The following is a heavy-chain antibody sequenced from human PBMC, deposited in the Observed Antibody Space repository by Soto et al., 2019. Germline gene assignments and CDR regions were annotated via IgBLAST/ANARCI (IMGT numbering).Heavy chain of an antibody. J-gene: IGHJ4*02. CDR1: GFPFSSHW. V-gene: IGHV3-74*01. CDR3: ATLNGEDY. Sequence: EVRLVESGGGLVQPGGSLRLSCAASGFPFSSHWLQWVRQVPGRGLVWVSRIENTGSSAIYADSVRGRFTSSRDNAKDTLYLHMGSLRGEDTVVYYCATLNGEDYWGQGTLVTVPP. CDR2: IENTGSSA.